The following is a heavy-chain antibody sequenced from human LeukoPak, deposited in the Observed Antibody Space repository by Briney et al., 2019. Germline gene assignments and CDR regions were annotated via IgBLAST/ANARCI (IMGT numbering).Heavy chain of an antibody. J-gene: IGHJ4*02. D-gene: IGHD1-26*01. Sequence: PGGSLRLSCAASGFPFNTYWMSWVRQSPGKGLQWVANIKPDGSDKYYVVSVRGRFTVSRDNTKNSLYLHLSSLGADDTAVYYCARGTGVYYIYWGQGTLVTVSS. CDR3: ARGTGVYYIY. V-gene: IGHV3-7*01. CDR2: IKPDGSDK. CDR1: GFPFNTYW.